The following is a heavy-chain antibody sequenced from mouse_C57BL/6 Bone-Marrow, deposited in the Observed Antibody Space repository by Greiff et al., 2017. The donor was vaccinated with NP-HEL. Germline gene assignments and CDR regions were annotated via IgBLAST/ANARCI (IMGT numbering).Heavy chain of an antibody. J-gene: IGHJ1*03. D-gene: IGHD1-1*01. CDR3: ARDYYGSSYYWYFDV. Sequence: QVHVKQPGAELVMPGASVKLSCKASGYTFTSYWMHWVKQRPGQGLEWIGEIDPSDSYTNYNQKFKGKSTLTVDKSSSTAYMQLSSLTSEDSAVYYCARDYYGSSYYWYFDVWGTGTTVTVSS. CDR2: IDPSDSYT. CDR1: GYTFTSYW. V-gene: IGHV1-69*01.